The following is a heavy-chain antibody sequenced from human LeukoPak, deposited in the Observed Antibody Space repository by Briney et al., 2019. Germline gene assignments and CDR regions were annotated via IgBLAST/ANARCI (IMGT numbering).Heavy chain of an antibody. Sequence: GGSLRLSCAASGFAFSSYAMSWVRQAPGKGLEWVSAISGSGGSTYYADSVKGRFTISRDNSKNTLYLQMNSLRAEDTAVYYCAKAYCGGDCEFDYWGQGTLATVSS. CDR2: ISGSGGST. V-gene: IGHV3-23*01. CDR1: GFAFSSYA. CDR3: AKAYCGGDCEFDY. J-gene: IGHJ4*02. D-gene: IGHD2-21*02.